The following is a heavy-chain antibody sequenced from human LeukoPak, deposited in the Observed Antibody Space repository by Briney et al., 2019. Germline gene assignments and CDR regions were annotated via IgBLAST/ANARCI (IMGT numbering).Heavy chain of an antibody. D-gene: IGHD3-16*01. CDR2: ISAYKGNT. Sequence: GASVKVSCKASGYTFTSSGISWVRQAPGQGLEWMGWISAYKGNTNYAQKLQGRVTMTTDTSTSTAYMELRSLRSEDTAVYYCARFTVNYDKPGINWFDPWGQGTLVTVSS. CDR1: GYTFTSSG. CDR3: ARFTVNYDKPGINWFDP. J-gene: IGHJ5*02. V-gene: IGHV1-18*01.